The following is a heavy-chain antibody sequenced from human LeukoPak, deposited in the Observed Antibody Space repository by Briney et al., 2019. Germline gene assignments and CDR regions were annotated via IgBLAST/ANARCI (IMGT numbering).Heavy chain of an antibody. CDR1: GFTFSSYA. D-gene: IGHD3-10*01. Sequence: GGSLRLSCAASGFTFSSYAMSWVRQAPGKGLEWVSAISGSGGSTYYADSVKGRFTISRDNSKNTLYLQMNNLRAEDTAVYYCAKVPSRYYYGSGSYPPDYWGQGTLVTVSS. V-gene: IGHV3-23*01. CDR2: ISGSGGST. J-gene: IGHJ4*02. CDR3: AKVPSRYYYGSGSYPPDY.